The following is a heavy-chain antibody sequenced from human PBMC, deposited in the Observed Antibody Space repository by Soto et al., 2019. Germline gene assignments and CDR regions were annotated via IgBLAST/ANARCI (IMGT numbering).Heavy chain of an antibody. J-gene: IGHJ5*02. CDR3: ARYLRNNNFMLDA. D-gene: IGHD1-1*01. CDR2: IYYTGST. V-gene: IGHV4-59*01. CDR1: DDSISSGY. Sequence: SETLSLTCTVSDDSISSGYWTWIRQPPGQRLEWIGFIYYTGSTNYNPSLSTRVTMSIDTSRSQFSVNLRSVTAADTAVYFCARYLRNNNFMLDAWGQGSLVTVSS.